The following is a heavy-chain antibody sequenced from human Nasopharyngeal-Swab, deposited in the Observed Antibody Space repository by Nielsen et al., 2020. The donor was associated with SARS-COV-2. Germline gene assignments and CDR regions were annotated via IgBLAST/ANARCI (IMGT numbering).Heavy chain of an antibody. D-gene: IGHD6-19*01. V-gene: IGHV4-59*13. CDR1: SGSISSYY. CDR2: IYYSGST. Sequence: SETLSLTCTVSSGSISSYYWSWIRQPPGKGLEWIGYIYYSGSTNYNPSLKSRVTISVDTSKNQFSLMLSSVTAADTAVYYCARFPGTSGWYHFDYWGQGILVTVSS. CDR3: ARFPGTSGWYHFDY. J-gene: IGHJ4*02.